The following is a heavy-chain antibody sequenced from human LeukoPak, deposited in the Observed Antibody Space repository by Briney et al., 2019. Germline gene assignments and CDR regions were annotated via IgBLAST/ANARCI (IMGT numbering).Heavy chain of an antibody. CDR3: ARVGRYDFWSGVDYFDY. V-gene: IGHV4-59*01. CDR1: GGSISSYY. CDR2: IYYSGST. D-gene: IGHD3-3*01. J-gene: IGHJ4*02. Sequence: SETLSLTCTVSGGSISSYYWSWIRQPPGKGLEWIGYIYYSGSTNYNPSLKSRVPISVDKSKNQFSLKLSSVTAADTAVYYCARVGRYDFWSGVDYFDYWGQGTLVTVSS.